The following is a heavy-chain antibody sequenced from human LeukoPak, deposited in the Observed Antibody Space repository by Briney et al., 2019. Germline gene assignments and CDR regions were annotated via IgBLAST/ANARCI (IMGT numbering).Heavy chain of an antibody. CDR1: GFTFSSYG. D-gene: IGHD3-22*01. CDR2: IWYDGSNK. V-gene: IGHV3-33*01. J-gene: IGHJ4*02. Sequence: PGGSLRLSCAASGFTFSSYGMHWVRQAPGKGLEWVAVIWYDGSNKYYADSVKGRFTISRDNSKNTLYLQMNSLRAEDTAVYYCAGENYYDSSDYWGQGTLVTVSS. CDR3: AGENYYDSSDY.